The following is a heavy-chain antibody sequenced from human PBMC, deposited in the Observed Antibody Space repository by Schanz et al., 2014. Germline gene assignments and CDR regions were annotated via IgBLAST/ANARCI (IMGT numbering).Heavy chain of an antibody. D-gene: IGHD1-1*01. Sequence: QVQLQESGPGLVKPSQTLSLTCTVSGGSVSSGGDYWSWIRQHPGKGLEWIGFISYSGSTYYNPSLKSRVTISVDPSNNQFSLTLTSRTAADTAVYYCARDTTWRLDLWGRGTLVTVAS. CDR1: GGSVSSGGDY. V-gene: IGHV4-31*03. J-gene: IGHJ2*01. CDR3: ARDTTWRLDL. CDR2: ISYSGST.